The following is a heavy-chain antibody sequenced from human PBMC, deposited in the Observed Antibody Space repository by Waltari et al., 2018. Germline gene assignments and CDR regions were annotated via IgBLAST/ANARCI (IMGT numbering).Heavy chain of an antibody. J-gene: IGHJ4*02. Sequence: EVQMVESGGGLVQPGGSLRLSCAASGFTFSSFSMHWVRQAPGKGLEYVSAFNRDGVTTYYANSVKGRFTISRDNSKNTLYLQMGSLRAEDMAVYYCARIDGSGWYGSWGQGTLVTVSS. CDR3: ARIDGSGWYGS. V-gene: IGHV3-64*01. D-gene: IGHD6-19*01. CDR1: GFTFSSFS. CDR2: FNRDGVTT.